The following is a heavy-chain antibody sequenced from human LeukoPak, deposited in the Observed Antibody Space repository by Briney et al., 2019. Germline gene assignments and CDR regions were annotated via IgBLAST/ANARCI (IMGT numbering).Heavy chain of an antibody. V-gene: IGHV4-39*01. CDR2: SYYSGSA. CDR3: ARRFAVLWFGAFFILGWFDP. J-gene: IGHJ5*02. CDR1: GGSISSSSYY. D-gene: IGHD3-10*01. Sequence: SETLSLTCTVSGGSISSSSYYWGWIRQPPGKGLEWIGSSYYSGSAYYNPSLKSRVTISVDTSRNQFSLTLSSVTAADTAVYYCARRFAVLWFGAFFILGWFDPWGQGTLVTVSS.